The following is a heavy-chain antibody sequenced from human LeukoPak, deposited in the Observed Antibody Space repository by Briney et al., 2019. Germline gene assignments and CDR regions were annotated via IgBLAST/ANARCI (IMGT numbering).Heavy chain of an antibody. D-gene: IGHD4-17*01. CDR2: IAPSGGA. J-gene: IGHJ6*03. Sequence: SETLSLTCTASGASISTYYWSWIRQPPGEGLEWIAYIAPSGGAVYNPSLNSRLTVSADTSKNQFSLKLNSVTAADTAVYYCAGHVATTVTRGYSCHPMDVWGKGTTVSVSS. CDR3: AGHVATTVTRGYSCHPMDV. CDR1: GASISTYY. V-gene: IGHV4-4*09.